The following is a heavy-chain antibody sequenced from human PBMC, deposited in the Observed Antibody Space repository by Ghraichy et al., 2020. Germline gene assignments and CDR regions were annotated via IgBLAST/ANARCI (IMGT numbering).Heavy chain of an antibody. CDR3: MKDPLGYKFESSDHR. J-gene: IGHJ4*02. D-gene: IGHD3-22*01. CDR1: GFDFSGYG. V-gene: IGHV3-30*02. CDR2: IRYDGSKK. Sequence: GESLNISCAASGFDFSGYGMHWVRQAPGKGLEWVAFIRYDGSKKSYVGSVRGRFTISRDNTENTMNLEMNDVRVEDRGVYYCMKDPLGYKFESSDHRWGQGTLVTVSP.